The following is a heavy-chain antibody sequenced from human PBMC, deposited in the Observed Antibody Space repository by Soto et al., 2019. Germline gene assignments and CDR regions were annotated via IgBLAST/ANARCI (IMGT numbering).Heavy chain of an antibody. J-gene: IGHJ4*02. D-gene: IGHD5-18*01. CDR3: ARDGDSYGSYYFDY. Sequence: GGSLRLSCAASGFTFSSYAMHWVRQAPGKGLEWVAVISYDGSNKYYADSVKGRFTISRDNSKNTLYLQMNSLRAEDTAVYYCARDGDSYGSYYFDYWGQGTLVTVSS. CDR1: GFTFSSYA. V-gene: IGHV3-30-3*01. CDR2: ISYDGSNK.